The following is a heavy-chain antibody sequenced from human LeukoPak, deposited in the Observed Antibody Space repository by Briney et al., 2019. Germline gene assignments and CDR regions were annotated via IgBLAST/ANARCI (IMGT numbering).Heavy chain of an antibody. CDR1: GGSISSSSYY. CDR2: IYYSGST. V-gene: IGHV4-39*07. J-gene: IGHJ6*02. Sequence: SETLSLTCTVSGGSISSSSYYWGWIRQPPGKGLEWIGSIYYSGSTYYNPSLKSRVTISVDTSKNQFSLKLSSVTAADTAVYYCARLHYYYGMDVWGQGTTVTVSS. CDR3: ARLHYYYGMDV.